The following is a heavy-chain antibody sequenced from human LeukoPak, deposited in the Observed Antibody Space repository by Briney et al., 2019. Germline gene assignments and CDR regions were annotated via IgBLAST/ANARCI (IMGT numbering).Heavy chain of an antibody. CDR3: ALLAVASDFDY. Sequence: PGGSLRLSCAVSALPSSMYEMNWVRHAAGKGREWVSNIGSSGAAIYYADSVRGRFTISRDNAKNSLYLQMNSLRAEDTAVYYCALLAVASDFDYWGQGALVTVSS. CDR1: ALPSSMYE. J-gene: IGHJ4*02. V-gene: IGHV3-48*03. D-gene: IGHD6-19*01. CDR2: IGSSGAAI.